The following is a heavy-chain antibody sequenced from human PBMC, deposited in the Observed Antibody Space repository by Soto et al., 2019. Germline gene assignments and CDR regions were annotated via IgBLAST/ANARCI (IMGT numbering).Heavy chain of an antibody. D-gene: IGHD3-3*01. V-gene: IGHV5-51*01. CDR2: IYPGDSDT. Sequence: PGESLKISCKGSGYSFTSYWIGWVRQMPGKGLEWMGIIYPGDSDTRYSPSFQGQVTISADKSISTAYLQWSSLKASDTAMYYCARSHYDFWSGYYSNWFDPWSQGTLVTVSS. CDR1: GYSFTSYW. CDR3: ARSHYDFWSGYYSNWFDP. J-gene: IGHJ5*02.